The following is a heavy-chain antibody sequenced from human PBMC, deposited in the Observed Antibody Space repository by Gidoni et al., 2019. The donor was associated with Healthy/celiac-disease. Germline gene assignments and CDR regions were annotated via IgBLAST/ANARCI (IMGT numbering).Heavy chain of an antibody. CDR2: IYPGDSDT. CDR1: GYSFTSYW. J-gene: IGHJ3*02. Sequence: EVQLVQSGAEVKKPGESLKISCKGSGYSFTSYWIGWVRQMPGKGLEWMGIIYPGDSDTRYSPSFQGQVTISADKSISTAYLQWSSLKASDTAMYYCARAPTDYGGPHGGPCAFDIWGQGTMVTVSS. V-gene: IGHV5-51*01. D-gene: IGHD4-17*01. CDR3: ARAPTDYGGPHGGPCAFDI.